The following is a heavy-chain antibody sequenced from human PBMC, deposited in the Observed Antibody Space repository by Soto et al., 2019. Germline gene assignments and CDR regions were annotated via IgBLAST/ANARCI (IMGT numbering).Heavy chain of an antibody. CDR3: ARGYRQSGYSSSWVFDY. J-gene: IGHJ4*02. V-gene: IGHV4-31*03. D-gene: IGHD6-13*01. CDR1: GGSISSGGYY. CDR2: IYYSGST. Sequence: QVQLQESGPGLVKPSQTLSLTCTVSGGSISSGGYYWNWIRQQPGKGLEWIGYIYYSGSTYYNPSLSSRFTISAHTSENQSSLKLSSVTAADTAVYFCARGYRQSGYSSSWVFDYWGQGTLVNVSS.